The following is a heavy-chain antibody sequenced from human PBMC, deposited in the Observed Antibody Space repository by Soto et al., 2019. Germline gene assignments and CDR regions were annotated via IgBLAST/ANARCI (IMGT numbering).Heavy chain of an antibody. Sequence: EVQLVESGGDLVKPGGSLRLSCADSGFTFSSYSMNWVRQAPGKGLEWVSAISSSSAYIFYVDSVKGRFTVSRDNAKNSLYLQTNSLSADDTAVYYCARGGREITRHLDYWGQGTLVTVSS. CDR2: ISSSSAYI. J-gene: IGHJ4*02. CDR1: GFTFSSYS. V-gene: IGHV3-21*01. D-gene: IGHD3-10*01. CDR3: ARGGREITRHLDY.